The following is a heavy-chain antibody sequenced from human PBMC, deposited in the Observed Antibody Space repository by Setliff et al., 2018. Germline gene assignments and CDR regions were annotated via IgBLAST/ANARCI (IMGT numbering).Heavy chain of an antibody. Sequence: PGGSLRLSCVASGFTFSNYGIHWVRQAPGKGLEWVALIWNDGSNKFYADSVKGRFTISRDNSKSTLYLQMNSLRAEDTAVYYCAKAGSGWYGLGDYWGQGTLVTVSS. CDR1: GFTFSNYG. V-gene: IGHV3-33*06. CDR2: IWNDGSNK. CDR3: AKAGSGWYGLGDY. D-gene: IGHD6-19*01. J-gene: IGHJ4*02.